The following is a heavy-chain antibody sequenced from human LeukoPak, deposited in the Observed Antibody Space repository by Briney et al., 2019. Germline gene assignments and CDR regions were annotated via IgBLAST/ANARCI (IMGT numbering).Heavy chain of an antibody. V-gene: IGHV3-30*02. CDR3: AKSAVGATLGDY. D-gene: IGHD1-26*01. J-gene: IGHJ4*02. Sequence: GGPLRLSCAASGFTFSSYGMHWVRQAPGKGLEWVAFIRYDGSNKYYADSVKGRFTISRDNSRDTLYLQMISLRAEDTAVYYCAKSAVGATLGDYWGQGTPVIVSS. CDR2: IRYDGSNK. CDR1: GFTFSSYG.